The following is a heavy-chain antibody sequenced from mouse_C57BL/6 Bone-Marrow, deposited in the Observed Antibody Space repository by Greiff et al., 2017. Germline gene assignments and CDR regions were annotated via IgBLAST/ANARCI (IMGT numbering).Heavy chain of an antibody. CDR3: TRITTVVATRYWYFDV. V-gene: IGHV6-6*01. Sequence: DVKLVESGGGLVQPGGSMKLSCAASGFTFSDAWMDWVRQSPEKGLEWVAEIRNKANNHATYYAESVKGRFTISRDDSKSSVYLQMNSLRAEDTGIYYCTRITTVVATRYWYFDVWGTGTTVTVSS. D-gene: IGHD1-1*01. CDR2: IRNKANNHAT. J-gene: IGHJ1*03. CDR1: GFTFSDAW.